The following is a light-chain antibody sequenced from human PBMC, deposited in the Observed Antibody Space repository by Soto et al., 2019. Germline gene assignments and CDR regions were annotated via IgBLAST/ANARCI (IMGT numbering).Light chain of an antibody. CDR2: AAS. J-gene: IGKJ3*01. CDR3: QQSYSDPVT. Sequence: DIQMTQSPSSLSASVGDRVTITCRASQTISVNLNWYQQKPGKATILLIYAASSLQSGVPSRFSGSGSVTDFTLTIISLQPEDFATYYCQQSYSDPVTFGPGTKVDI. CDR1: QTISVN. V-gene: IGKV1-39*01.